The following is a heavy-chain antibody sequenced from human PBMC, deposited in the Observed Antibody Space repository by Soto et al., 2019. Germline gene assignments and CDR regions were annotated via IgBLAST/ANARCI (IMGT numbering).Heavy chain of an antibody. Sequence: ASVKVSCKASGYTFTSYAMHWVRQAPGQRLEWMGWINAGNGNTKYSQKFQGRVTITRDTSASTAYMELSSLRSEDTAVYYCAREEQHYEFWRGSRTDAFDIWGQGTMVTVSS. D-gene: IGHD3-3*01. CDR3: AREEQHYEFWRGSRTDAFDI. CDR1: GYTFTSYA. CDR2: INAGNGNT. J-gene: IGHJ3*02. V-gene: IGHV1-3*01.